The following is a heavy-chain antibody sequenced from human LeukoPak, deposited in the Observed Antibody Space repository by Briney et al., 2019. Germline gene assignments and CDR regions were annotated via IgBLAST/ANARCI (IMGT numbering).Heavy chain of an antibody. V-gene: IGHV3-21*01. CDR3: ARDQSNDFWRMYYFDY. J-gene: IGHJ4*02. D-gene: IGHD3-3*01. Sequence: GGSLRLSCAASGFTFSSYSTNWVRQAPGKGLEWVSSISSSSSYIYYADSVKGRFTISRDNAKNSLYLQMNSLRAEDTAVYYCARDQSNDFWRMYYFDYWGQGTLVTVSS. CDR1: GFTFSSYS. CDR2: ISSSSSYI.